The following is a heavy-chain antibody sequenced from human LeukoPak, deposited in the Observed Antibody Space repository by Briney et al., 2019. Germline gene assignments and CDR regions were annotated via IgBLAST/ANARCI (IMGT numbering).Heavy chain of an antibody. CDR1: GGSFSGYY. V-gene: IGHV4-34*01. CDR2: INHSGST. CDR3: ARDPCRVIFKYGMDV. Sequence: SETLSLTCAVYGGSFSGYYWSWIRQPPGKGLEWIGEINHSGSTNYNPSLKSRVTISVDTSKNQFSLKLSSVTAADTAAYYCARDPCRVIFKYGMDVWGQGTTVTVSS. D-gene: IGHD3-3*02. J-gene: IGHJ6*02.